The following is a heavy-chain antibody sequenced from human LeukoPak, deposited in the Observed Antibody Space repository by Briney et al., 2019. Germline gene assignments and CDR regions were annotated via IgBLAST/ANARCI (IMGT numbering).Heavy chain of an antibody. V-gene: IGHV3-30*02. D-gene: IGHD2-2*01. CDR1: GFTFSSYG. CDR2: IRYDGSNK. Sequence: GGSLRLSCAASGFTFSSYGMHWVRQAPGKGLEWVAFIRYDGSNKYYADSVKGRFTISRDNSKNTLYLQMNSLRAEDTAVYYCANWENPHQLPSMAFDIWGQGTMVTVSS. CDR3: ANWENPHQLPSMAFDI. J-gene: IGHJ3*02.